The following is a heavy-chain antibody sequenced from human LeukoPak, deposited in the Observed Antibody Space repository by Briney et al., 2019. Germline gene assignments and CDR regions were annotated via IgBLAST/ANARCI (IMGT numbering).Heavy chain of an antibody. Sequence: TGGSLRLSCAASGFTFSSYAMHWVRQAPGKGLEWVAVISYDGSNKYYADSVKGRFTISKDNSKNTLYLQMNSLRAEVTAVYYCARDPYRESRGYFDYWGQGTLVTVSS. D-gene: IGHD1-26*01. J-gene: IGHJ4*02. V-gene: IGHV3-30*04. CDR1: GFTFSSYA. CDR2: ISYDGSNK. CDR3: ARDPYRESRGYFDY.